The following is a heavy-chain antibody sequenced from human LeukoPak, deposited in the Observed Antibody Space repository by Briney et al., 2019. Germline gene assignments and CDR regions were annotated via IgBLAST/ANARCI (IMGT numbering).Heavy chain of an antibody. V-gene: IGHV3-13*04. Sequence: GASVKVSCKASGYSFSGYHMHWVRQATGKGLEWVSAITTRGDTYYSGSVKGRFTISRENAKNSLYLQMNSLRAGDTAVYYCARGLYSSGWYVPELDYWGQGTLVAVSS. CDR2: ITTRGDT. CDR1: GYSFSGYH. CDR3: ARGLYSSGWYVPELDY. D-gene: IGHD6-19*01. J-gene: IGHJ4*02.